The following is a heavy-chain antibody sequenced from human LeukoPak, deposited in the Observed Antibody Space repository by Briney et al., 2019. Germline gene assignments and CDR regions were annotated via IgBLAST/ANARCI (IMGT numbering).Heavy chain of an antibody. D-gene: IGHD1-26*01. CDR2: INGDGGST. J-gene: IGHJ4*02. Sequence: GGSLRLSCAASGFTFDDYAMHWVRQAPGKGLDWVSLINGDGGSTYYADSVKGRFTVSRDNNKNSLYLQMNSLRTEDTALYFCAKVGQGFDFDYWGQGTLVTVSS. CDR3: AKVGQGFDFDY. CDR1: GFTFDDYA. V-gene: IGHV3-43*02.